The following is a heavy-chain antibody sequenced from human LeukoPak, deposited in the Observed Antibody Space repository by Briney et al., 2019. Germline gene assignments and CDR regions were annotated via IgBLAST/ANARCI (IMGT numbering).Heavy chain of an antibody. CDR1: GFTFSSYD. V-gene: IGHV3-13*01. Sequence: GGSLRLSCAASGFTFSSYDMHWVRQATGKGLEWVSAIGTAGDTYYPGSVKGRFTISRENAKNSLYLQMNSLRAGDTAVYYCARQGREANFDYWGQGTLVTVSS. CDR2: IGTAGDT. CDR3: ARQGREANFDY. J-gene: IGHJ4*02.